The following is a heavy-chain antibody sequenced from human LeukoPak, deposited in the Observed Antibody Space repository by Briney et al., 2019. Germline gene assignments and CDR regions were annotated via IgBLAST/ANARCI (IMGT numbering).Heavy chain of an antibody. J-gene: IGHJ2*01. D-gene: IGHD6-19*01. V-gene: IGHV3-30*18. CDR3: AKSMTLQWRGFFDL. CDR2: ISDDGSKG. CDR1: GFSFNSHG. Sequence: GGSLRLSCAASGFSFNSHGMHWVRQAPDKGLEWVAVISDDGSKGYYADSVKGRFTISRENSKNVLYLQMSSLRAEDTAVYYCAKSMTLQWRGFFDLWGRGTHVTVSS.